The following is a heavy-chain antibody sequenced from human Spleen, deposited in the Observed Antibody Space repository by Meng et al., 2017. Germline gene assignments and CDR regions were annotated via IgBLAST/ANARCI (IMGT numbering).Heavy chain of an antibody. V-gene: IGHV4-34*01. D-gene: IGHD4-11*01. CDR1: GGSFSGYY. CDR2: INHSGST. CDR3: ARGPTTMAHDFDY. J-gene: IGHJ4*02. Sequence: QVQLQQWGAGSLKTSETLSLTCAVDGGSFSGYYWSWIRQPPGKGLEWIGEINHSGSTNYNPSLESRATISVDTSQNNLSLQLSSVTAADSAVYYGARGPTTMAHDFDYWGQGTLVTVSS.